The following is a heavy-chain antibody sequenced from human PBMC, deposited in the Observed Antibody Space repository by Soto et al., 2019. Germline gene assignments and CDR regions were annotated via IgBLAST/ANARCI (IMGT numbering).Heavy chain of an antibody. J-gene: IGHJ3*02. V-gene: IGHV4-31*03. CDR1: GGSISSGVYY. D-gene: IGHD6-19*01. Sequence: SETLSLTCTVSGGSISSGVYYWIWIRQHPGKGLEWIGYIYYSGSTYYNPSLKSRVTISVDTSKNQFSLKLSSVTAADTAVYYCARAISSGWYGDAFDIWGQGTMVTVSS. CDR3: ARAISSGWYGDAFDI. CDR2: IYYSGST.